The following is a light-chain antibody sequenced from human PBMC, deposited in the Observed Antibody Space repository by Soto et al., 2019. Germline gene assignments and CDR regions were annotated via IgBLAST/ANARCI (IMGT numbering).Light chain of an antibody. CDR2: ANN. CDR1: SSNIGAGYD. CDR3: QSYDTSLSGSVV. V-gene: IGLV1-40*01. J-gene: IGLJ2*01. Sequence: QSALTQPPSVSGAPGQRVTISCTGSSSNIGAGYDVHWYQQLPGTAPKLLIYANNNRPSGVPDRFSGSKSGTSASLAITGLQTEDEADYYCQSYDTSLSGSVVFGGGTKVTVL.